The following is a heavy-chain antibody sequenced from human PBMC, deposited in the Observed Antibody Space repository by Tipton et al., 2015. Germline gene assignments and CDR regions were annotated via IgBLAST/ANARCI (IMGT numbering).Heavy chain of an antibody. CDR3: ARVRIVGATNYFDY. D-gene: IGHD1-26*01. V-gene: IGHV4-59*01. J-gene: IGHJ4*02. CDR2: IYHSEST. Sequence: LRLSCAASGFTFSYYAMSWVRQPPGKGLEWIGYIYHSESTNCNPSLKSRVTISADTSKNQFSLKLSSVTAADTAVYYCARVRIVGATNYFDYWGQGTQVTVSS. CDR1: GFTFSYYA.